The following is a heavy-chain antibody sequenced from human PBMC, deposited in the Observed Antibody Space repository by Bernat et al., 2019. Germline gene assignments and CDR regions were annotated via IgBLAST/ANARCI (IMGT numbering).Heavy chain of an antibody. CDR3: VRDTDY. CDR1: GFNFRSSW. CDR2: IKGDGSET. J-gene: IGHJ4*02. V-gene: IGHV3-7*03. Sequence: EVQLVESGGDLVQPGGSLTLSCAASGFNFRSSWMRWIRQAPGKGLEWVANIKGDGSETYYVDAVKSRITISRDNTKNSMYLQMNSLRAEDTALYYCVRDTDYWGQGTLVTVSS.